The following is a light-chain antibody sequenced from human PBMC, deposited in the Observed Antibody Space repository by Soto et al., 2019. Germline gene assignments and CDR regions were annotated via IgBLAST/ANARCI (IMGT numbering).Light chain of an antibody. CDR2: GAS. CDR1: QSVRSN. Sequence: EVVLTQSPATLSVSPGETATLSCRASQSVRSNLAWYQQKPGQAPRLLIYGASTRATGFPARFSGSGSGTEFTLTISGLQPEDFAVYYCQQYNDWPPITFGGGTEVEIK. J-gene: IGKJ4*01. V-gene: IGKV3-15*01. CDR3: QQYNDWPPIT.